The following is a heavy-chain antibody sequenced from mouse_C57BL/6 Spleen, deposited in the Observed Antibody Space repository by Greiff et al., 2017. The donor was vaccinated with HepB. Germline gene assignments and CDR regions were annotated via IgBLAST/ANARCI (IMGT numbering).Heavy chain of an antibody. J-gene: IGHJ1*03. D-gene: IGHD2-3*01. Sequence: EVNVVESGGDLVKPGGSLKLSCAASGFTFSSYGMSWVRQTPDKRLEWVATISSGGSYTYYPDSVKGRFTISRDNAKNTLYLQMSSLKSEDTAMYYCARQGVTTPYWYFDVWGTGTTVTVSS. CDR3: ARQGVTTPYWYFDV. CDR2: ISSGGSYT. CDR1: GFTFSSYG. V-gene: IGHV5-6*01.